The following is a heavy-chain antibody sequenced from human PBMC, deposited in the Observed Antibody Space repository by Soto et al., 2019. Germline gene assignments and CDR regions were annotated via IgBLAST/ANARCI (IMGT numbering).Heavy chain of an antibody. J-gene: IGHJ4*02. CDR3: AREGGNWNSFDY. V-gene: IGHV1-2*02. CDR2: INPNSGGT. D-gene: IGHD1-20*01. Sequence: ASVKVACNASGYTFTGYYMYWVRHAPGQGLEWMGWINPNSGGTNYAKKFQGRVTMARDTSISTAYMELSRLRSEETAVYYCAREGGNWNSFDYWGQGTLVTVSS. CDR1: GYTFTGYY.